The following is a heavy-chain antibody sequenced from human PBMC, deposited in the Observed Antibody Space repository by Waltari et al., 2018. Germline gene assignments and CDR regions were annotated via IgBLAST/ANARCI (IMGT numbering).Heavy chain of an antibody. J-gene: IGHJ6*02. V-gene: IGHV4-34*01. Sequence: QVQLQQWGAGLLKPSETLSLTCAVYGGSFSGYYWRWIRQPPGKGLEWIGEINHSGSTNYNPSLKSRVTISVDTSKNQFSLKLSSVTAADTAVYYCARTYYDFWSGYLNYYGMDVWGQGTTVTVSS. CDR1: GGSFSGYY. D-gene: IGHD3-3*01. CDR2: INHSGST. CDR3: ARTYYDFWSGYLNYYGMDV.